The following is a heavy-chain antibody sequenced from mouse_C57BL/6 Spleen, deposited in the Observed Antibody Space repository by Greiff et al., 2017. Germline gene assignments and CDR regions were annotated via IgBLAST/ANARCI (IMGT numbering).Heavy chain of an antibody. D-gene: IGHD1-1*01. Sequence: QVQLQQPGAELVKPGASVKLSCKASGYTFTSYWMQWVKQRPGQGLEWIGEIDPSDSYTNYNQKFKGKATLTVDTSSSTAYMQLSSLTSEDSAVYYCAIITTVVATEYAMDYWGQGTSVTVSS. CDR2: IDPSDSYT. CDR3: AIITTVVATEYAMDY. V-gene: IGHV1-50*01. CDR1: GYTFTSYW. J-gene: IGHJ4*01.